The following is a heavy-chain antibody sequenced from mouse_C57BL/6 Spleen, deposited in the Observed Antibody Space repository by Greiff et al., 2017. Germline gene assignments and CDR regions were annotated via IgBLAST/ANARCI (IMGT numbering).Heavy chain of an antibody. J-gene: IGHJ1*03. Sequence: EVQLQESGPELVKPGASVKISCKASGYSFTGYYMNWVKQSPEKSLEWIGEINPSTGGTTYNQKFKAKATLTVDKSSSTAYMQLKSLTSEDSAVYYCARWGDYDGGWYFDVWGTGTTVTVSS. CDR2: INPSTGGT. CDR1: GYSFTGYY. CDR3: ARWGDYDGGWYFDV. D-gene: IGHD2-4*01. V-gene: IGHV1-42*01.